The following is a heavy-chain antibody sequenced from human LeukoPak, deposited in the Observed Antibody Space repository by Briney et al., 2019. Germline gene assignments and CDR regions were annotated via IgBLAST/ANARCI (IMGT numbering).Heavy chain of an antibody. CDR3: ARQRVLGGEAGSSCYFDY. D-gene: IGHD6-13*01. CDR1: GGSISSHY. V-gene: IGHV4-59*11. J-gene: IGHJ4*02. Sequence: TSETLSLTCTVSGGSISSHYWSWIRQPPGKGLEWIGYIYYSGSTNYNPSLKRRVTISVDTSKNQFSLKLSSVTAADTAVYYCARQRVLGGEAGSSCYFDYWGERTLVAVSS. CDR2: IYYSGST.